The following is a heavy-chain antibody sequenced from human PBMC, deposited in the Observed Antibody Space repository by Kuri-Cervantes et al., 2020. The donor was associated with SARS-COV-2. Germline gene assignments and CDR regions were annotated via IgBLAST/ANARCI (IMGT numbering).Heavy chain of an antibody. D-gene: IGHD3-3*01. V-gene: IGHV3-49*04. CDR1: GFTFSSYW. CDR2: IRSKAYGGTT. CDR3: IVSGFLYDY. J-gene: IGHJ4*02. Sequence: GGSLRLSCAASGFTFSSYWISWVRQAPGKGLEWVGFIRSKAYGGTTEYAASVKGRFTISRDDSKSIAYLQMNSLKTEDTAVYYCIVSGFLYDYWGQGTLVTVSS.